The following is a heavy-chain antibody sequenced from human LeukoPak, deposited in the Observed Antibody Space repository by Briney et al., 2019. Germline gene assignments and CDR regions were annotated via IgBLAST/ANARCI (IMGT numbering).Heavy chain of an antibody. J-gene: IGHJ3*02. CDR1: GGSISSGGYY. Sequence: SQTLSLTCTVSGGSISSGGYYWSWIRQPAGKGLEWIGRIYTSGSTNYNPSLKSRVTISVDTSKNQFSLKLSSVTAADTAVYYCARVRYGGNLGPAFDIWGQGTMVTVSS. D-gene: IGHD4-23*01. V-gene: IGHV4-61*02. CDR2: IYTSGST. CDR3: ARVRYGGNLGPAFDI.